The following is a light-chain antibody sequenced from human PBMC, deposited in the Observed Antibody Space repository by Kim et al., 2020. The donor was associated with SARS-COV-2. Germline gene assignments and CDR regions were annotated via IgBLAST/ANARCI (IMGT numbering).Light chain of an antibody. CDR3: QQLNSYPPT. V-gene: IGKV1-9*01. CDR1: QGIIGY. CDR2: AAS. Sequence: SASVGGRVTITCRNSQGIIGYLAWFQQQPGKAPKLLIYAASTLQSGVPSRFSGSGSGTEFTRTIGSLQPEDFATYYCQQLNSYPPTFGQGTKLEI. J-gene: IGKJ2*01.